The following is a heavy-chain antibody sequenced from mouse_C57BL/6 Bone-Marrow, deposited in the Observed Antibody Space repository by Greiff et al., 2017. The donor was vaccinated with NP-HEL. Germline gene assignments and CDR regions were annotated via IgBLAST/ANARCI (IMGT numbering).Heavy chain of an antibody. CDR1: GYAFTNYL. CDR2: INPGSGGT. D-gene: IGHD2-1*01. CDR3: ARWVYGNYEGYAMDY. J-gene: IGHJ4*01. V-gene: IGHV1-54*01. Sequence: QVQLKESGAELVRPGTSVKVSCKASGYAFTNYLIEWVKQRPGQGLEWIGVINPGSGGTNYNEKFKGKATLTADKSSSTAYMQLSSLTSEDSAVYSCARWVYGNYEGYAMDYWGQGTSVTVSS.